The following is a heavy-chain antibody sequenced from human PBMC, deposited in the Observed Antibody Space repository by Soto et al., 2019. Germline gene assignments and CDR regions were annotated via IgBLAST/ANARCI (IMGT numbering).Heavy chain of an antibody. CDR3: AHDRLLGLEGSGWYYFDY. V-gene: IGHV3-23*01. D-gene: IGHD6-19*01. Sequence: GGSLRLSCAASGFTFSSYAMSWVRQAPGKGLEWVSAISGSGGSTYYADSVKGRFTISRDNSKNTLYLQMNSLRAEDTAVYYCAHDRLLGLEGSGWYYFDYWGQGTLVTVSS. J-gene: IGHJ4*02. CDR2: ISGSGGST. CDR1: GFTFSSYA.